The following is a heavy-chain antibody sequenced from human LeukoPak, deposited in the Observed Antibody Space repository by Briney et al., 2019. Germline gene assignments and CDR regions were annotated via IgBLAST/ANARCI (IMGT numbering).Heavy chain of an antibody. CDR1: GFPFSSYW. D-gene: IGHD1-26*01. V-gene: IGHV3-7*03. CDR2: IRQDGSKK. CDR3: ARISLGAIWGYYYGMDV. J-gene: IGHJ6*02. Sequence: GGSLRLSCVASGFPFSSYWMTWVRQAPGKGLEWVANIRQDGSKKSYVDSVKGRFSISRDNTKGSLFLQLNSLRAEDTAVFYCARISLGAIWGYYYGMDVWGQGTTVTVSS.